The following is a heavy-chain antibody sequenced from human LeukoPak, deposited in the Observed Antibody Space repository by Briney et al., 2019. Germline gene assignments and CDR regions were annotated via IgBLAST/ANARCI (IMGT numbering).Heavy chain of an antibody. CDR2: ISAYNGNT. Sequence: ASVKVSCKASGYTFTSYGISWVRQAPGQGLEWMGWISAYNGNTNYAQKLQGRVTMTTDTSTSTAYMELRSLRSDDTAVYYCARERTPPSGANYYYYYSGMDVWGQGTTVTVSS. CDR1: GYTFTSYG. V-gene: IGHV1-18*01. CDR3: ARERTPPSGANYYYYYSGMDV. J-gene: IGHJ6*02. D-gene: IGHD4-17*01.